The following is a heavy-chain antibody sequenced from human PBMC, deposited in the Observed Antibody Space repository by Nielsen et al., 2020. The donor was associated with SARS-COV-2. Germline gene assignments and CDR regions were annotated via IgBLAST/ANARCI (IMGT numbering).Heavy chain of an antibody. V-gene: IGHV3-23*01. CDR2: ISGSISGSAGNT. CDR3: AKADRFYFDSYYGLLV. D-gene: IGHD3-9*01. Sequence: GESLKISCAASGLTFSNYMMSWVRQVPGKGLEWVSSISGSISGSAGNTDYADSVKGRFTVSRDNPKNMLYLQLNSLRAEDTAIYYCAKADRFYFDSYYGLLVWGQGTTVTVSS. J-gene: IGHJ6*02. CDR1: GLTFSNYM.